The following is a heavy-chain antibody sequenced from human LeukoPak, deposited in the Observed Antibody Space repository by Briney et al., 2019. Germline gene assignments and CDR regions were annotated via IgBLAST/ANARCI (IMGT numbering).Heavy chain of an antibody. J-gene: IGHJ4*02. V-gene: IGHV3-30*03. Sequence: GGSLRLSCAASGFTFSSYGMHWVRQAPGKGLEWVAVISYDGSNKYYADSVKGRFTISRDNSKNTLYLQMNSLRAEDTAVYYCARMRSQDNYYDSSGYYETYDYWGQGTLVTVSS. CDR3: ARMRSQDNYYDSSGYYETYDY. D-gene: IGHD3-22*01. CDR1: GFTFSSYG. CDR2: ISYDGSNK.